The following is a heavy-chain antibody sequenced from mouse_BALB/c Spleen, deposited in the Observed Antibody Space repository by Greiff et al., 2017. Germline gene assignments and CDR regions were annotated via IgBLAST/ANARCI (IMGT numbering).Heavy chain of an antibody. Sequence: VQLQQSGAELARPGASVKLSCKASGYTFTSYWMQWVKQRPGKGLEWIGAIYPGDGDTRYTQKFKGKATLTADKSSSTAYMQLIGLASEDSAVYYCARGNDYDEYAIDYWGQGTSVTVSS. J-gene: IGHJ4*01. CDR3: ARGNDYDEYAIDY. CDR1: GYTFTSYW. V-gene: IGHV1-87*01. D-gene: IGHD2-4*01. CDR2: IYPGDGDT.